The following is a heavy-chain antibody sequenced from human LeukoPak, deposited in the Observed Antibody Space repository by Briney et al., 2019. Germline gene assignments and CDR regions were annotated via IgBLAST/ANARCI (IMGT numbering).Heavy chain of an antibody. CDR2: ISSSGSTI. J-gene: IGHJ4*02. CDR3: AKEMYYYDSSGPRPYYFDY. Sequence: PGGSLRLSCAASGFTFSSYEMNWVRQAPGKGLEWVSYISSSGSTIYYADSVKGRFTISRDNAKNSLYLQMNSLRAEDTAVYYCAKEMYYYDSSGPRPYYFDYWGQGTLVTVSS. V-gene: IGHV3-48*03. D-gene: IGHD3-22*01. CDR1: GFTFSSYE.